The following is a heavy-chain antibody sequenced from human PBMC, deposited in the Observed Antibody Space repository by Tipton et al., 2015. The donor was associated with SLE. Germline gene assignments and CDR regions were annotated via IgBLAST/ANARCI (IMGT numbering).Heavy chain of an antibody. V-gene: IGHV4-38-2*02. D-gene: IGHD7-27*01. CDR2: IYHSGST. J-gene: IGHJ6*03. Sequence: TLSLTCTVSGYSINNGFYWGWIRQPPGKGLEWIGIIYHSGSTYYNPSLESRVTISIDTSKNQFSLKLNSVTAADTAVYYCARGLGTHLYYYRYYMDVWGRGTTVTVSS. CDR3: ARGLGTHLYYYRYYMDV. CDR1: GYSINNGFY.